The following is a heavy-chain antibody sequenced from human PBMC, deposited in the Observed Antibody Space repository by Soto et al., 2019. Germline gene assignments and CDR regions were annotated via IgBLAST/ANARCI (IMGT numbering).Heavy chain of an antibody. J-gene: IGHJ4*02. CDR2: IKSKADGETR. V-gene: IGHV3-15*07. CDR3: TTQGGTTGPPY. D-gene: IGHD3-16*01. CDR1: GLTFSNGW. Sequence: GGSLRLSCAASGLTFSNGWMNWVRQAPGKGLEWVGRIKSKADGETRDYAAPVKDRFTVSRDDSKNTAYLQMNSLRTEDSGVYNCTTQGGTTGPPYWGKGTLVTVPS.